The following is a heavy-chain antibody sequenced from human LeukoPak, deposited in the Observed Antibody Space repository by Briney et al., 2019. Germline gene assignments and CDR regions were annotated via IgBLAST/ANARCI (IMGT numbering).Heavy chain of an antibody. CDR2: ISYDGSNK. CDR1: GFTFSSYA. Sequence: GRSLRLSCAASGFTFSSYAMHWVRQAPGKGLEWVAVISYDGSNKYYADSVKGRFTISRDNSKNTLYLQMNSLRAEDTAVYYCARADSDWNYVFDYWGQGTLVTVSS. V-gene: IGHV3-30-3*01. D-gene: IGHD1-7*01. J-gene: IGHJ4*02. CDR3: ARADSDWNYVFDY.